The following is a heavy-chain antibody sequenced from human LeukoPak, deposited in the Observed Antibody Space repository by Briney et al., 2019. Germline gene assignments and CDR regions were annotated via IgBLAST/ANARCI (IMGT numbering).Heavy chain of an antibody. J-gene: IGHJ4*02. CDR1: GGSFSGYY. D-gene: IGHD6-13*01. CDR3: AIRFGRLEAGGTPFDS. Sequence: SETLSLTCAVYGGSFSGYYWSWIRQPPGKGLEWIGEINHSGSTNYNPSLKSRVTISVDTSKNQFSLKLSSVTAADTALYYCAIRFGRLEAGGTPFDSWGQGTLVTVSS. CDR2: INHSGST. V-gene: IGHV4-34*01.